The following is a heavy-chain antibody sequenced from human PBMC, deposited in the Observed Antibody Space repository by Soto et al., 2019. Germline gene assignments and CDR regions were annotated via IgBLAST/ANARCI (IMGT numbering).Heavy chain of an antibody. CDR1: VGSFSGYY. J-gene: IGHJ6*02. Sequence: SETLSLTCAVYVGSFSGYYWSWIRQPPGKGLEWIGEINHSGSTNYNPSLKSRVTISVDTSKNQFSLKLSSVTAADTAVYYCARWLQFINYYYYGMDVWGQGTTVTVSS. CDR3: ARWLQFINYYYYGMDV. CDR2: INHSGST. D-gene: IGHD5-12*01. V-gene: IGHV4-34*01.